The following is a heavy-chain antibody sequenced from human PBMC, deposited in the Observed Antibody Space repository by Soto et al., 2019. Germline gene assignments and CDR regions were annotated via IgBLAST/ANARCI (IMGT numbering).Heavy chain of an antibody. CDR3: ARGRAGWGYYAYCSMDV. CDR2: IYYSGST. D-gene: IGHD3-10*01. Sequence: QVQLQESGPGLVKPSQTLSLTCTVSGGSISSGGYYWSWIRQHPGKGLEWIGYIYYSGSTYYNPSLKGRVTISVDTSKNQFSVKLRSVTAADTAVYYCARGRAGWGYYAYCSMDVWGQGTTVTVSS. J-gene: IGHJ6*02. V-gene: IGHV4-31*03. CDR1: GGSISSGGYY.